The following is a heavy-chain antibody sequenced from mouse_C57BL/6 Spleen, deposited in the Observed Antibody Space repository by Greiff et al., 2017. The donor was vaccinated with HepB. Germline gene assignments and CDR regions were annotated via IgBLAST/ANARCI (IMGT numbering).Heavy chain of an antibody. CDR1: GFTFSSYA. CDR2: ISDGGSYT. J-gene: IGHJ2*01. CDR3: ARDRVTTVVASYYFDY. D-gene: IGHD1-1*01. V-gene: IGHV5-4*01. Sequence: EVQVVESGGGLVKPGGSLKLSCAASGFTFSSYAMSWVRQTPEKRLEWVATISDGGSYTYYPDNVKGRFTISRDNAKNNLYLQMSHLKSEDTAMYYCARDRVTTVVASYYFDYWGQGTTLTVSS.